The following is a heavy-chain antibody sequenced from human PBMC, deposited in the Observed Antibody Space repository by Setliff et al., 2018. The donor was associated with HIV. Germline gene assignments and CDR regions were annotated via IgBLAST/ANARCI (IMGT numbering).Heavy chain of an antibody. J-gene: IGHJ3*02. V-gene: IGHV4-61*09. Sequence: SETLSLTCTVSGGSIGSGSNYWSWIRQPAGKGLEWIGHIYTTGSTNYNPSLKSRVTISADTSNNQFSLRLTSMTAADTAVYYCAKTSVGATGLYAFDIWGQGTMVTVSS. D-gene: IGHD1-26*01. CDR1: GGSIGSGSNY. CDR2: IYTTGST. CDR3: AKTSVGATGLYAFDI.